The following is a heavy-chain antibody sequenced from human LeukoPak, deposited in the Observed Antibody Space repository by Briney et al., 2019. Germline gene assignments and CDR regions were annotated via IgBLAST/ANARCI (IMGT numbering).Heavy chain of an antibody. CDR1: GGTFSSYT. D-gene: IGHD3-22*01. J-gene: IGHJ6*02. CDR2: IIPILGIA. CDR3: ASGRDSGFKPDYYYGMDV. Sequence: ASVKVSCKASGGTFSSYTISWVRQAPGQGLEWMGRIIPILGIANYAQKFQGRVTITADKSTSTAYMELSSLRSEDTAVYYCASGRDSGFKPDYYYGMDVWGQGTTVTVSS. V-gene: IGHV1-69*02.